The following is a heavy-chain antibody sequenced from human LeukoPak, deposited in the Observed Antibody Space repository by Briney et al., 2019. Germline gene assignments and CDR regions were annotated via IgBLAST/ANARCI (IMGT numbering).Heavy chain of an antibody. CDR3: AKDTVVVPAAMFYYYGMDV. CDR1: GVAFSSYA. CDR2: ISGSGGST. J-gene: IGHJ6*02. V-gene: IGHV3-23*01. D-gene: IGHD2-2*01. Sequence: PGGSLRLSCEASGVAFSSYAMNWVRQAPGKGLEWVSAISGSGGSTYYADSVKGRFTISRDNSKNTLYLQMNSLRAEDTAVYYCAKDTVVVPAAMFYYYGMDVWGQGTTVTVSS.